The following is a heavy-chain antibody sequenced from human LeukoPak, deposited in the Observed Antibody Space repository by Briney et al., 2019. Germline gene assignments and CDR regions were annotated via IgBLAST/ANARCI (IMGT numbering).Heavy chain of an antibody. CDR2: ISYDGSNK. CDR3: ARDYSRGGFDY. J-gene: IGHJ4*02. CDR1: GFTFSSYA. Sequence: GGSLRLSCAASGFTFSSYAMHWVRQALGKGLEWVAVISYDGSNKYYADSVKGRFTISRDNSKNTLYLQMNSLRAEDTAVYYCARDYSRGGFDYWGQGTLVTVSS. D-gene: IGHD2-15*01. V-gene: IGHV3-30-3*01.